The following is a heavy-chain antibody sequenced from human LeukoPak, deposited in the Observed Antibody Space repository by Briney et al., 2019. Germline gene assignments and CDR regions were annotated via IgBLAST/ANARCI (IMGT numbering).Heavy chain of an antibody. CDR1: GGSFSGYY. V-gene: IGHV4-59*01. CDR2: IYYSGST. D-gene: IGHD6-6*01. CDR3: AREAGIAARPGYYYGMDV. J-gene: IGHJ6*02. Sequence: SETLSLTCAVYGGSFSGYYWSWIRQPPGKGLEWIGYIYYSGSTNYNPSLKSRVTISVDTSKNQFSLKLSSVTAADTAVYYCAREAGIAARPGYYYGMDVWGQGTTVTVSS.